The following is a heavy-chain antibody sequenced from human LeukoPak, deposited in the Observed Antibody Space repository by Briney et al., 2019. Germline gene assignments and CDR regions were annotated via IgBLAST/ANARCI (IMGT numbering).Heavy chain of an antibody. D-gene: IGHD5-12*01. V-gene: IGHV4-34*01. J-gene: IGHJ4*02. CDR2: INHSGST. CDR1: GGSFSGYY. CDR3: ARRSSFPLATFDY. Sequence: PSETLSLTCAVYGGSFSGYYWSWIRQPPGKGLEWIGEINHSGSTNYNPSLKSRVTISVDTSKKQFSLKLSSVTAADTAVYYCARRSSFPLATFDYWGQGTLVTVSS.